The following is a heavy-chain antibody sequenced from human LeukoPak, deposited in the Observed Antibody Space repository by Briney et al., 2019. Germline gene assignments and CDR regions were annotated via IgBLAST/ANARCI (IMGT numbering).Heavy chain of an antibody. CDR1: GFTFSSHS. CDR3: AGDGDGYNTIDY. D-gene: IGHD5-24*01. V-gene: IGHV3-21*01. Sequence: GGSLRLSCAASGFTFSSHSMNCVRQAPGKGLEWVSAISSSGSYIYYADSVKGRFTISRDNAKNSLYLQMNSLRAEDTAVYYCAGDGDGYNTIDYWGQGTLVTVSP. CDR2: ISSSGSYI. J-gene: IGHJ4*02.